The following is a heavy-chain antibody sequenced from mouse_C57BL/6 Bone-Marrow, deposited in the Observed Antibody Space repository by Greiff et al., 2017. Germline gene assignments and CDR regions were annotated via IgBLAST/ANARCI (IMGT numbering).Heavy chain of an antibody. CDR2: IYPGSGST. CDR1: GYTFTSYW. CDR3: AIEGDYGSSYPDY. D-gene: IGHD1-1*01. V-gene: IGHV1-55*01. J-gene: IGHJ2*01. Sequence: VQLQQPGAELVKPGASVKMSCKASGYTFTSYWITWVTQRPGQGLEWIGDIYPGSGSTNYNEKFKSKATLTVATSSSTAYMQLSSLTSEDSAVYYCAIEGDYGSSYPDYWGQGTTLTVSS.